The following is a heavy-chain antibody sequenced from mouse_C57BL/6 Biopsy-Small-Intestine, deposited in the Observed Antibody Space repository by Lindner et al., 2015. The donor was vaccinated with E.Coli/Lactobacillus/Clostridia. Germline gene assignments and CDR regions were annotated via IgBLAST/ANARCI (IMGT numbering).Heavy chain of an antibody. CDR1: GFTFSDYG. CDR2: ISSGSSTI. Sequence: VQLQESGGGLVKPGGSLKLSCAASGFTFSDYGMHWVRQAPEKGLEWVAYISSGSSTIYYADTVKGRFTISRDNVKNTLFLQMTSLRSEDTAMYYCARRANSGFYFDYWGQGTTLTVSS. D-gene: IGHD3-2*02. CDR3: ARRANSGFYFDY. V-gene: IGHV5-17*01. J-gene: IGHJ2*01.